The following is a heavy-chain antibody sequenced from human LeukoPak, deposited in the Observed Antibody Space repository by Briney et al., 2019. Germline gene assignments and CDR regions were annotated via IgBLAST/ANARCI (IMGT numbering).Heavy chain of an antibody. V-gene: IGHV5-51*01. CDR1: GYSFTSYW. D-gene: IGHD6-13*01. CDR3: ARRCGIESAAGDY. Sequence: GESLKSSCQGYGYSFTSYWIAWVRQVPGKGLGWMGIIYPGDSDNRYSPSFQGQVTFSADKSISTAYLQWSSLKASDTAMYYCARRCGIESAAGDYWGQGTLVTVSA. J-gene: IGHJ4*02. CDR2: IYPGDSDN.